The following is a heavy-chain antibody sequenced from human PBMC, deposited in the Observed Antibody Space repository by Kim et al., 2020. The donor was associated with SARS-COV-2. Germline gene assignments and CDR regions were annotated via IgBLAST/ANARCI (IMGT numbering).Heavy chain of an antibody. V-gene: IGHV1-24*01. CDR2: FDPEDGET. J-gene: IGHJ5*02. CDR1: GYTLTELS. Sequence: ASVKVSCKVSGYTLTELSMHWVRQAPGKGLEWMGGFDPEDGETIYAQKFQGRVTMTEDTSTDTAYMELSSLRSEDTAVYYCATGPAMLPWGSSWYTWFAPWGQGTLVTVSS. D-gene: IGHD6-13*01. CDR3: ATGPAMLPWGSSWYTWFAP.